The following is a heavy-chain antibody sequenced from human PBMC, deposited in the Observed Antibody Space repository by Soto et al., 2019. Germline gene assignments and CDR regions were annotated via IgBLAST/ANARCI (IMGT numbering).Heavy chain of an antibody. CDR3: ARNPLTDDAFDI. V-gene: IGHV4-39*01. CDR2: IYYSGST. J-gene: IGHJ3*02. Sequence: QLQLQESGPGLVKPSETLSLTCTVSGGSISSSSYYWGWIRQPPGKGLEWIGSIYYSGSTYYNPSLKSRVTIXVXXSKNHFSLKLSSVTAADTAVYYCARNPLTDDAFDIWGQGTMFTVSS. CDR1: GGSISSSSYY.